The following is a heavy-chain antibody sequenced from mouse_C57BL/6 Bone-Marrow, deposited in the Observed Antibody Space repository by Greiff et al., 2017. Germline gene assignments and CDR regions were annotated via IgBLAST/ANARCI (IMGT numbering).Heavy chain of an antibody. CDR1: GYSITSGYY. Sequence: EVKLVESGPGLVKPSQSLSLTCSVTGYSITSGYYWNWIRQFPGNKLEWMGYISYDGSNNYNPSLKNRISITRDTSKNQFFLKLNSVTTEDTATYYCARNYYGSSGGYYYAMDYWGQGTSVTVSS. CDR3: ARNYYGSSGGYYYAMDY. V-gene: IGHV3-6*01. CDR2: ISYDGSN. D-gene: IGHD1-1*01. J-gene: IGHJ4*01.